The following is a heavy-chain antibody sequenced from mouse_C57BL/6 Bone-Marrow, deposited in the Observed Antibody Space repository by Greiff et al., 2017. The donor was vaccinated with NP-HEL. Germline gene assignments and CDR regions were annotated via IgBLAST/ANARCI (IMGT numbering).Heavy chain of an antibody. D-gene: IGHD2-4*01. J-gene: IGHJ4*01. CDR3: TRAVYYDYDGGYYAMDY. V-gene: IGHV5-9-1*02. CDR1: GFTFSSYA. Sequence: VQLKESGEGLVKPGGSLKLSCAASGFTFSSYAMSWVRQTPEKRLEWVAYISSGGDYIYYADTVKGRFTIPRANARNTLYLQMNSLKSEDTAMYYCTRAVYYDYDGGYYAMDYWCQGTSVTVSS. CDR2: ISSGGDYI.